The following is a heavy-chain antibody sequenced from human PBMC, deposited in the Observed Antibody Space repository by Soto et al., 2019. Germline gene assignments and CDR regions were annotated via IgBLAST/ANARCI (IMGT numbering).Heavy chain of an antibody. V-gene: IGHV3-30*03. D-gene: IGHD3-22*01. J-gene: IGHJ5*02. CDR2: ISYDGSNK. CDR1: GVSFCSCG. Sequence: RVSCGAGGVSFCSCGMHWVRKAPGKGLEWVAVISYDGSNKYYADSVKGRFTISRDNARNTLYLQMNSLRADDTAVYFCVRDQDSRGYSVFNLWGQGAQVTVPS. CDR3: VRDQDSRGYSVFNL.